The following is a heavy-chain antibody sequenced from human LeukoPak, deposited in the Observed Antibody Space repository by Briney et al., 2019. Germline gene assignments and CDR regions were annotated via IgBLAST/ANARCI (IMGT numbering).Heavy chain of an antibody. CDR3: ARAREYWMVRGFDY. V-gene: IGHV3-33*01. J-gene: IGHJ4*02. CDR1: GFTFSSYG. Sequence: PGGSLRLSCAASGFTFSSYGMHWVRQAPGKGLEWVAVIWYDGSNKYYADSVKGRFTISRDNSKNTLYLQMNSLRAEDTAVYYCARAREYWMVRGFDYWGQGTLVTVSS. D-gene: IGHD3-10*01. CDR2: IWYDGSNK.